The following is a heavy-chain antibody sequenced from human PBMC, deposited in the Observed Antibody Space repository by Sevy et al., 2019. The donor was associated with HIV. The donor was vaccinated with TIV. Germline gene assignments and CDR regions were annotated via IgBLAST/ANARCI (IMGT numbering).Heavy chain of an antibody. Sequence: SETLSLTCTVSGGSISSYYWSWIRQPPGKGLEWIGYIYYSGSTNYNPSLKSRVTISVDTSKNQFSLKLSSVTAVDTAVYYCARGAGYDFWSGVYYYYYGMDVWGQGTTVTVSS. CDR3: ARGAGYDFWSGVYYYYYGMDV. CDR2: IYYSGST. V-gene: IGHV4-59*01. J-gene: IGHJ6*02. D-gene: IGHD3-3*01. CDR1: GGSISSYY.